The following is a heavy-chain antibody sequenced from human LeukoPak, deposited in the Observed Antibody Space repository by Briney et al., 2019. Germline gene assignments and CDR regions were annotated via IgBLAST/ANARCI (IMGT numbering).Heavy chain of an antibody. CDR2: IDPSGGDT. CDR3: ARCGRGSGTTSEYYYYMDV. J-gene: IGHJ6*03. Sequence: GASVKVSCKASGYTFATYYMHWVRQAPGQGLEWMGIIDPSGGDTNYAQKFQGRVTMTRDMPTTTLYMELTSLGSEATAVYYCARCGRGSGTTSEYYYYMDVWGKGTTVTVSS. CDR1: GYTFATYY. D-gene: IGHD3-10*01. V-gene: IGHV1-46*01.